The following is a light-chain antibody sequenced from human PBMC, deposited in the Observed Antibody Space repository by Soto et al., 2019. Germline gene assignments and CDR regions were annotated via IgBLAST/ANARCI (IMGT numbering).Light chain of an antibody. CDR1: QSVSNRY. V-gene: IGKV3-20*01. CDR3: QQYDSSWT. J-gene: IGKJ1*01. Sequence: ELVLTQSPGTLSLSPGDRATLSCWASQSVSNRYLAWYQQKPGQAPRLLIYGASSRATGIQDRFSGSGSGTDFTLTISRLEPEDFAVYYCQQYDSSWTCGQGTKVDIK. CDR2: GAS.